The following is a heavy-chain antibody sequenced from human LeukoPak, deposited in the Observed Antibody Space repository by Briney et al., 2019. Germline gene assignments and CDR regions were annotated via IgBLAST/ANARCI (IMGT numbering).Heavy chain of an antibody. J-gene: IGHJ6*02. CDR2: INLNSGGT. CDR3: ARVRRTAMEFQNQDYYGMDV. CDR1: GYTFTGYY. D-gene: IGHD5-18*01. V-gene: IGHV1-2*02. Sequence: GASVKVSCKASGYTFTGYYMHWVRQAPGQGLEWMGWINLNSGGTNYAQKFQGRVTMTRDTSISTAYMELSRLRSDDTAVYYCARVRRTAMEFQNQDYYGMDVWGQGTTVTVSS.